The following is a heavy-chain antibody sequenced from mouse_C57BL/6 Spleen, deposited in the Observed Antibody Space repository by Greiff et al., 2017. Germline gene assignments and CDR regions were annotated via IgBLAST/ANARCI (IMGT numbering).Heavy chain of an antibody. V-gene: IGHV5-17*01. J-gene: IGHJ3*01. D-gene: IGHD2-1*01. Sequence: EVKLVESGGGLVKPGGSLKLSCAASGFTFSDYGMHWVRQAPEKGLEWVAYISSGSSTIYYADTVKGRFTISRDNAKNTLFLQMTSLRSEDTAMYYCARDYGNYGFAYWGQWTLVTVSA. CDR3: ARDYGNYGFAY. CDR1: GFTFSDYG. CDR2: ISSGSSTI.